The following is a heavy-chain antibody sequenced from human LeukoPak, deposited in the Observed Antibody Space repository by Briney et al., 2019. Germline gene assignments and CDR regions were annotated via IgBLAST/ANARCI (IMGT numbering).Heavy chain of an antibody. D-gene: IGHD3-3*01. J-gene: IGHJ5*02. CDR1: LFTSSHYG. Sequence: GGSLRHSCAAALFTSSHYGMHWIRPAPGKGLEWVAAIQHDGSYQYYVHSVKGRFTISRDSSKNMVYLQMNSLRAEDTAVYYCARDVDTSGHSSWLDPWGQGTLVTVSS. CDR2: IQHDGSYQ. CDR3: ARDVDTSGHSSWLDP. V-gene: IGHV3-33*01.